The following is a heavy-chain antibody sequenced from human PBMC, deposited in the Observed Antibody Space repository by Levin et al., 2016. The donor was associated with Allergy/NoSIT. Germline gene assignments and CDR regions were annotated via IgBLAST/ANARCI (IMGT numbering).Heavy chain of an antibody. CDR1: GGSFSSYY. CDR2: IYYSGST. J-gene: IGHJ5*02. D-gene: IGHD3-10*01. CDR3: ARVGESRDFGIRFDP. V-gene: IGHV4-39*07. Sequence: SETLSLTCAVYGGSFSSYYWGWIRQPPGKGLEWIGSIYYSGSTYYNPSLKSRVTISVDTSKNQFSLKLSSVTAADTAVYYCARVGESRDFGIRFDPWGQGTLVTVSS.